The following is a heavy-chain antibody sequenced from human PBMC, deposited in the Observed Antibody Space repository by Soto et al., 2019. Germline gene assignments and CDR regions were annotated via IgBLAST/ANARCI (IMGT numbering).Heavy chain of an antibody. CDR2: IWYDGSNK. D-gene: IGHD1-26*01. Sequence: QVQLVESGGGVVQPGRSLRLSCAASGNIFSGYGMHWVRQAPGKGLEWVAVIWYDGSNKYYADSVKGRFTISRDNSKNPLYLQMNSLRAEDTAVYYCARDGVGATTFFGYCDYWGQGTLVTVSS. CDR1: GNIFSGYG. J-gene: IGHJ4*02. CDR3: ARDGVGATTFFGYCDY. V-gene: IGHV3-33*01.